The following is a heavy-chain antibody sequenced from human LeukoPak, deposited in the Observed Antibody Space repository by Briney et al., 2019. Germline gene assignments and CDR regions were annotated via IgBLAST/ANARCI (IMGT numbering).Heavy chain of an antibody. Sequence: GGSLRLSFAASGFTFSSYAMSWVRKAPGKGLDWASVIGTAGDTYYPGSVKGRFTISRENAKNSLYLQMNSLRAGDTAVYYCARAYRGYYGSGSYYNDAFDIWGQGTMVTVSS. CDR1: GFTFSSYA. CDR2: IGTAGDT. D-gene: IGHD3-10*01. J-gene: IGHJ3*02. V-gene: IGHV3-13*01. CDR3: ARAYRGYYGSGSYYNDAFDI.